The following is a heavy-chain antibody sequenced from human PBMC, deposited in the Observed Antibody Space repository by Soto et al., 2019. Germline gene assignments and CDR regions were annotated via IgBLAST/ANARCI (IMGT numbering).Heavy chain of an antibody. CDR2: IYSGGST. D-gene: IGHD3-16*01. V-gene: IGHV3-66*01. CDR1: GFTVSTKY. CDR3: ARDPWAADY. Sequence: GGSLRLSCVASGFTVSTKYMSWVRQAPGKGLEWVSVIYSGGSTFYADSVRGRFTISRDNSKNTVNLQMNSLRAEDTAVYYCARDPWAADYWGQGTLVTVSS. J-gene: IGHJ4*02.